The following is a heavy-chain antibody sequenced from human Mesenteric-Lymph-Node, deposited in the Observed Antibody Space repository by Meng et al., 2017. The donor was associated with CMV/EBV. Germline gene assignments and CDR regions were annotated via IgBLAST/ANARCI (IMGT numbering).Heavy chain of an antibody. CDR3: TTDGWFSY. CDR1: GFTVSSNY. V-gene: IGHV3-15*01. D-gene: IGHD3-10*01. CDR2: IKSKTDGGTT. Sequence: GESLKISCAASGFTVSSNYMSWVRQAPGKGLEWVGRIKSKTDGGTTDYAAPVKGRFTISRDDSKNTLYLQMNSLKTEDTAVYYCTTDGWFSYWGQGTLVTVSS. J-gene: IGHJ4*02.